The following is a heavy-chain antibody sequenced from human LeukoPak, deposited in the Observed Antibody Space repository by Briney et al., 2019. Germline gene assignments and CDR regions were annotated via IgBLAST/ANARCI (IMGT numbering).Heavy chain of an antibody. CDR3: ARLGSGSDY. V-gene: IGHV6-1*01. J-gene: IGHJ4*02. CDR1: GDSVSSNSAA. CDR2: TYYRSKWYT. D-gene: IGHD3-10*01. Sequence: SQTLSLTCAISGDSVSSNSAAWIWIRQSPSRGLEWLGRTYYRSKWYTEYAVSVKSRITINPDTSKNQFSLQLSSVNPEDTAVYYCARLGSGSDYWGQGTLVTVSS.